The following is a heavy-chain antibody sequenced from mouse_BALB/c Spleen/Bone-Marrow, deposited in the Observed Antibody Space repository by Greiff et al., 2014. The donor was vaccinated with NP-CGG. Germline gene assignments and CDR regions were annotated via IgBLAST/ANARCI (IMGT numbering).Heavy chain of an antibody. Sequence: VQLQQSGTVLARPGVSVKMSCKASGYSFTSYWMHWVKQRPGQGLEWIGAIYPGNSNTNYNQKFKGKAKLTAVTFASTAYMEFSSLTNEDSAVYYCTVSLTLYYFDYWGQGTTLTVSS. CDR3: TVSLTLYYFDY. V-gene: IGHV1-5*01. CDR1: GYSFTSYW. J-gene: IGHJ2*01. CDR2: IYPGNSNT. D-gene: IGHD5-1*01.